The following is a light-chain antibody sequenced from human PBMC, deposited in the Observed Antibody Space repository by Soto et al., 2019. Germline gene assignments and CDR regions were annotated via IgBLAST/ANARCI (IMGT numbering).Light chain of an antibody. J-gene: IGLJ2*01. CDR3: GAWDISLRAVV. V-gene: IGLV1-51*01. CDR2: DTN. Sequence: QSVLTQPPSVSAAPGQKVTISCSGGSSNLRNYYVSWYQRLPGRAPKLLIYDTNKRSSGIPGRFSGSKAGTSATLDIAGLQTGDEADYFCGAWDISLRAVVFGGGTKLTVL. CDR1: SSNLRNYY.